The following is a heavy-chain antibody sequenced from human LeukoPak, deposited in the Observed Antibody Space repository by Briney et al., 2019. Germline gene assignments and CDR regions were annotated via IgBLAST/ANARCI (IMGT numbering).Heavy chain of an antibody. V-gene: IGHV1-8*01. D-gene: IGHD3-22*01. CDR2: MNPNSGNT. Sequence: ASVKASCKASGYTFTSYDINWVRQATGQGLEWMGWMNPNSGNTGYAQKFQGRVTMTRNTSISTAYMELSSLRSEDTAVYYCARGGYYYDSSGSQVDYWGQGTLVTVSS. CDR1: GYTFTSYD. CDR3: ARGGYYYDSSGSQVDY. J-gene: IGHJ4*02.